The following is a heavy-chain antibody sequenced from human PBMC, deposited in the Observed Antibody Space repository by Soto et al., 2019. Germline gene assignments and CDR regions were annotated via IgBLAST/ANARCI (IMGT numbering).Heavy chain of an antibody. J-gene: IGHJ4*02. CDR2: ISWNSGSI. Sequence: PGGSLRLSCAASGFTFDDYAMHWVRQAPGKGLKWISGISWNSGSIGYADSVKGRFTISRDNAKNSLYLQMNSLRAEDTVFYFCAKDIGYCSGGSCYSFVIWGQGTLVXXXS. V-gene: IGHV3-9*01. CDR1: GFTFDDYA. D-gene: IGHD2-15*01. CDR3: AKDIGYCSGGSCYSFVI.